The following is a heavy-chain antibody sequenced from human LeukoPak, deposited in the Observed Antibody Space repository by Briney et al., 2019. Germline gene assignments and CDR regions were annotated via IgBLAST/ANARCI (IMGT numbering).Heavy chain of an antibody. D-gene: IGHD1-26*01. CDR1: GFTVGSNY. CDR3: VRYNRPVGAHDY. CDR2: IYSGIST. Sequence: PGRSLRLSCAVSGFTVGSNYMSWVRQAPGKGLEWASVIYSGISTYYADSVKGRFSISRDNSKNTLYLQMNSLRAEDTAVYYCVRYNRPVGAHDYWGQGTLVTVSS. J-gene: IGHJ4*02. V-gene: IGHV3-66*01.